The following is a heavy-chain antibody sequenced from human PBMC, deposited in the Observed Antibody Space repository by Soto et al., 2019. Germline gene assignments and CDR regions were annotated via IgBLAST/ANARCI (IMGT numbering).Heavy chain of an antibody. D-gene: IGHD5-12*01. CDR3: VRAAGYSGNDYVYYYGMDV. V-gene: IGHV3-33*01. J-gene: IGHJ6*02. CDR1: GFTVSSYG. CDR2: VWYDGGNK. Sequence: QVQLVESRGGVVQPGRSLRLSCAAAGFTVSSYGMHWVRQAPGKGLEWVALVWYDGGNKYYADSVKGRFTISRDNSKNTLYLQMNSLRDEDTAVYYCVRAAGYSGNDYVYYYGMDVWGQGTTVTVFS.